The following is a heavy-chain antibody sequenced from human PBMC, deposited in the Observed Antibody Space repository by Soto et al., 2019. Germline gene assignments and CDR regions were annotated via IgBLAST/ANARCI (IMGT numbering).Heavy chain of an antibody. J-gene: IGHJ1*01. CDR1: GFTFSSYG. D-gene: IGHD4-17*01. Sequence: QVQLVESGGGVVQPGRSLRLSCAASGFTFSSYGMHWVRQAPGKGLEWVAVISYDGSNKYYADSVKGRFTISRDNSKTTRYLQMNSLRAEETAVYYCAKAPGTTVTNGRGGRYFQHWGQGTLVTVSS. CDR3: AKAPGTTVTNGRGGRYFQH. CDR2: ISYDGSNK. V-gene: IGHV3-30*18.